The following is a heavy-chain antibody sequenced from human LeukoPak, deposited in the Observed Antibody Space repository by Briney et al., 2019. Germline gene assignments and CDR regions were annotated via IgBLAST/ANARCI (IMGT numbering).Heavy chain of an antibody. CDR1: GGSVSSGSYY. Sequence: SETLSLTCTVSGGSVSSGSYYGSWIRQPPGKGLEWIGYIYYSGSTNYNPSLKSRVTISVDTSKNQFSLKLSSVTAADTAVYYCATGGSGSYPRHNFDYWGQGTLVTVSS. CDR2: IYYSGST. V-gene: IGHV4-61*01. J-gene: IGHJ4*02. D-gene: IGHD3-10*01. CDR3: ATGGSGSYPRHNFDY.